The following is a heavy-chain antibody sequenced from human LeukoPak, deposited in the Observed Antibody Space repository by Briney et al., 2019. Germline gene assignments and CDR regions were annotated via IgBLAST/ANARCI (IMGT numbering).Heavy chain of an antibody. CDR1: GGSIRSYY. D-gene: IGHD3-10*01. J-gene: IGHJ6*02. CDR3: ARVPYGPDPYYYGMDV. V-gene: IGHV4-4*07. Sequence: SETLSLTCTVSGGSIRSYYWSWIRQPAGKGLEWIRRIYTSGSTNYNPSLKSRVTMSVDTSKNQFSLKLSSVTAADTAVYYCARVPYGPDPYYYGMDVWGQGTTVTVSS. CDR2: IYTSGST.